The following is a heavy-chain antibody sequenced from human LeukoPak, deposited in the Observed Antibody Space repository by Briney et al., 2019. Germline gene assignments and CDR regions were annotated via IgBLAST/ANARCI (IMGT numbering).Heavy chain of an antibody. CDR3: ARWVQYGDYVGGRGNWFDP. CDR1: GYTFTGYC. Sequence: ASVKVSCKASGYTFTGYCMHWVRQAPGQGLEWMGWINPNSGGTNYAQKLQGRVTMTRDTSISTAYMELSRLRSDDTAVYYCARWVQYGDYVGGRGNWFDPWGQGTLVTVSS. J-gene: IGHJ5*02. V-gene: IGHV1-2*02. CDR2: INPNSGGT. D-gene: IGHD4-17*01.